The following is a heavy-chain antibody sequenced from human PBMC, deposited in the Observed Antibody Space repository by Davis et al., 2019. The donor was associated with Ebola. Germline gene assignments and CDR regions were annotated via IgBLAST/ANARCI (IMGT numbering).Heavy chain of an antibody. J-gene: IGHJ6*02. Sequence: PGGSLRLSCTDSVITFSSYAMTWVRQAPGKGLEWVSAISGSGGSTYYADSVKGRFTISRDNSKKTLYLQMNSLRVEDTAVYYCAREDIVVVVAAPWDYYYYGMDVWGQGTTVTVSS. V-gene: IGHV3-23*01. CDR3: AREDIVVVVAAPWDYYYYGMDV. CDR2: ISGSGGST. CDR1: VITFSSYA. D-gene: IGHD2-15*01.